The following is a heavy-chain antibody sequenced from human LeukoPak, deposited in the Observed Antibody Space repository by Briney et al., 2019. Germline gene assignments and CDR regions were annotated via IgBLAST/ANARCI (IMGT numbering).Heavy chain of an antibody. V-gene: IGHV1-2*02. J-gene: IGHJ5*02. CDR2: INPHSGGT. CDR1: GYTFTSYD. D-gene: IGHD2-15*01. Sequence: ASVKVSCKASGYTFTSYDIHWVRQAPGQGLEWMGWINPHSGGTNYAQKFQGRVTMTRDTSISTAYMELSRLRSDDTAVYYCARDWDRGRTVVVAAWFDPWGQGTLVTVSS. CDR3: ARDWDRGRTVVVAAWFDP.